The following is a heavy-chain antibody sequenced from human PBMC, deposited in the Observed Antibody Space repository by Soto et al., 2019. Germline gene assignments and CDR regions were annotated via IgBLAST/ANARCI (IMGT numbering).Heavy chain of an antibody. CDR2: IYYSGST. D-gene: IGHD1-20*01. CDR1: GGSITSSSYY. CDR3: ARHRYNWNPEGLDY. V-gene: IGHV4-39*01. J-gene: IGHJ4*02. Sequence: QLQLQESGPGLVKPSETLSLTCTVSGGSITSSSYYWGWIRQPPGKGLEWIGSIYYSGSTYYNPSLTSRVTISVDTSKNQFSLKLRSVTAADTAVYYCARHRYNWNPEGLDYWGQGTLVTVSS.